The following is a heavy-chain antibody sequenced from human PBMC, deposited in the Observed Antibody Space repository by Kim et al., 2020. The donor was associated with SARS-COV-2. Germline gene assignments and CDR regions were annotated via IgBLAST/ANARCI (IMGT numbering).Heavy chain of an antibody. J-gene: IGHJ4*02. V-gene: IGHV3-23*01. CDR1: GFTFSTYA. CDR2: ISGSGGST. Sequence: RGSLRLSCAVSGFTFSTYAMSWVRQAPGKGLEWVSVISGSGGSTYYADSVKGRFIISRDNSKNTLYLQMNILRAEDMAVYYCARTRGKAAAGRNYYFDYWGQGTLVTVSS. D-gene: IGHD6-13*01. CDR3: ARTRGKAAAGRNYYFDY.